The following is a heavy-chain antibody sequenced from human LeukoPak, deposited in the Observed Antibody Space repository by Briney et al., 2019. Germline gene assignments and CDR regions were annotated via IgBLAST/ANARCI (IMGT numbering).Heavy chain of an antibody. CDR2: IYHSGST. CDR1: GGSISSGGYY. D-gene: IGHD2-15*01. Sequence: SETLSLTCTVSGGSISSGGYYWSWIRQPPGKGLEWIGYIYHSGSTYYNPSLKSRVTISVDRSKNQFSLKLSSVTAADTAVYYCARGLGYCSGGSCYSGWFDPWGQGTLVTVSS. V-gene: IGHV4-30-2*01. CDR3: ARGLGYCSGGSCYSGWFDP. J-gene: IGHJ5*02.